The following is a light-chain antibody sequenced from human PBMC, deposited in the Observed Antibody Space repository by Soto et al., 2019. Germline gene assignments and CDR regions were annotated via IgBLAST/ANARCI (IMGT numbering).Light chain of an antibody. V-gene: IGLV2-14*01. CDR2: EVT. CDR3: QSFDTSLGRSV. CDR1: SSDVGFFNY. Sequence: QSALTQPASVSGSPGQSITLSCTGTSSDVGFFNYVSWYQQHPGKAPKLMIYEVTNRPSGVPDRFSGSKSGTSASLAITGLQAEYEADYSCQSFDTSLGRSVFGGGTKVTVL. J-gene: IGLJ2*01.